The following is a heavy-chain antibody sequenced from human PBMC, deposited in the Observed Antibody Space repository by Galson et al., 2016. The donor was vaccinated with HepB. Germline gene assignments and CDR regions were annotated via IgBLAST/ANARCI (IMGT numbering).Heavy chain of an antibody. V-gene: IGHV3-48*03. CDR1: GFDFSTHE. J-gene: IGHJ4*02. CDR2: ISSSSSTI. Sequence: SLRLSCAASGFDFSTHEMNWVRQAPGKGLEWISYISSSSSTIYYAASVKGRFTISRDNAKNSLYLQMNSLRAEDTAVYLCVRPHQGWGTTDYWGQGTLVTVSS. CDR3: VRPHQGWGTTDY. D-gene: IGHD3-16*01.